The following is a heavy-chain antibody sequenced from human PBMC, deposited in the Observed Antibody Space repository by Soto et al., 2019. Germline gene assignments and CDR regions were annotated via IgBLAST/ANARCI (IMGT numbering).Heavy chain of an antibody. Sequence: PGGSLRLSCTPSGFTFSSYAMSWVRQAPGKGLEWVSAISGSGDSTYYADSVKGRFTISRDNSKNTLYLQMNSLRAEDTAVYYCAKDRAYDFWSGYDYFDYWGQGTLVTVSS. J-gene: IGHJ4*02. V-gene: IGHV3-23*01. CDR3: AKDRAYDFWSGYDYFDY. CDR2: ISGSGDST. CDR1: GFTFSSYA. D-gene: IGHD3-3*01.